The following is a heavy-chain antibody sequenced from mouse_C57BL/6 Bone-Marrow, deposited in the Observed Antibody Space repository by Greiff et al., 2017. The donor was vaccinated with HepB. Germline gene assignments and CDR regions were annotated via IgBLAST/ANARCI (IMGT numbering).Heavy chain of an antibody. J-gene: IGHJ2*01. CDR2: INYDGSST. CDR1: GFTFSDYY. CDR3: ARDPYYYGSSQYYFDY. Sequence: EVHLVESEGGLVQPGSSMKLSCTASGFTFSDYYMAWVRQVPEKGLEWVANINYDGSSTYYLDSLKSRFIISRDNAKNILYLQMSSLKSEDTATYYCARDPYYYGSSQYYFDYWGQGTTLTVSS. D-gene: IGHD1-1*01. V-gene: IGHV5-16*01.